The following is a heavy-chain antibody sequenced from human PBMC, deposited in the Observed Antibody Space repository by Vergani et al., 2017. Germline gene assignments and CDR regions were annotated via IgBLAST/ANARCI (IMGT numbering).Heavy chain of an antibody. Sequence: QVQLVQSGAEVKKPGSSVKVSCKAFGGTFSNYAVRWVRQAPGQGLDWMGGIIPIFGTANYAQKFQGRVTITADKATSTAYMELSSLRSEDTAVYYCAREFGTTGTGAFDIWGQGTMVIVSS. V-gene: IGHV1-69*06. CDR2: IIPIFGTA. D-gene: IGHD1-1*01. CDR3: AREFGTTGTGAFDI. CDR1: GGTFSNYA. J-gene: IGHJ3*02.